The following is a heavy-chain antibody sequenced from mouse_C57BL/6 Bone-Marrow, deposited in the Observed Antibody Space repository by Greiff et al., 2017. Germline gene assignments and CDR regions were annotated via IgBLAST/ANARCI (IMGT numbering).Heavy chain of an antibody. Sequence: QVQLQQPGAELVRPGSSVKLSCKASGYTFTSYWMHWVKQRPIQGLEWIGNIDPSDSETHYTQKFKDKATLTVDKSSSTAYMQLSSLTSEDSAVYYCARTKVITTVVDGICADWGQGTLVTVSA. CDR1: GYTFTSYW. V-gene: IGHV1-52*01. CDR2: IDPSDSET. D-gene: IGHD1-1*01. J-gene: IGHJ3*01. CDR3: ARTKVITTVVDGICAD.